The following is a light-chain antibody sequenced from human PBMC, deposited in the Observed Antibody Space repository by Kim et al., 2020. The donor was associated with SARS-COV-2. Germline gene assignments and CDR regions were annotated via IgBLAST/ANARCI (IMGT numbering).Light chain of an antibody. CDR1: QSVSGNF. V-gene: IGKV3-20*01. CDR2: VAS. J-gene: IGKJ4*01. CDR3: KQYAKSPLT. Sequence: EIVLTQSPGTLSLSPGERATLSCRARQSVSGNFLAWYQQKPGQSPRLLIHVASTRATGIPDRFSGSGSGTDFTLTISRLESEDFAVYYCKQYAKSPLTFGGGTKVDIK.